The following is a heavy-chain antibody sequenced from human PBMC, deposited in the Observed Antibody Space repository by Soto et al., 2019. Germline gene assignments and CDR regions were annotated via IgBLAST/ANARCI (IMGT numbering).Heavy chain of an antibody. CDR3: ARGLGRGSSADNWFDP. CDR2: INHSGST. J-gene: IGHJ5*02. D-gene: IGHD6-6*01. CDR1: GGSFSGYY. V-gene: IGHV4-34*01. Sequence: SETLSLTCAVYGGSFSGYYWSWIRQPPGKGLEWIGEINHSGSTNYNPSLKSRVTISVDTSKNQFSLKLSSVTAADTAVYYCARGLGRGSSADNWFDPWGQGTLVTVSS.